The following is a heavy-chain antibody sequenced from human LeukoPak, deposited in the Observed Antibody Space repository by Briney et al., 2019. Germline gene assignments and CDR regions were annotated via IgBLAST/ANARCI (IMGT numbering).Heavy chain of an antibody. D-gene: IGHD3-22*01. J-gene: IGHJ4*02. V-gene: IGHV7-4-1*02. CDR1: GYTFTTYI. Sequence: ASVKVSCKASGYTFTTYIMNWVRLAPGQGLEWMGWINTNTRNPTYAQGFTGRFVFSLDTSVSTAYLQISSLKAEDTAVYYCARGPERTRYYDSSGHQIDYWGQGTLVTVSS. CDR3: ARGPERTRYYDSSGHQIDY. CDR2: INTNTRNP.